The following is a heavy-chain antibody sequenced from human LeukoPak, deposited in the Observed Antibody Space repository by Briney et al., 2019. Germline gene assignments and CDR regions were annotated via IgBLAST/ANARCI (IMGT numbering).Heavy chain of an antibody. D-gene: IGHD3-22*01. Sequence: GGSLRLSCAASGFTFTDFYMSWIRQAPGKGLEWVSYISISGTTIYYADSVKGRFTFSRDNAKNSLYLQMNSLRAEDTAVYYCARPSTTYYSDSSGYYLFDYWGQGTLVTVSS. CDR3: ARPSTTYYSDSSGYYLFDY. CDR2: ISISGTTI. J-gene: IGHJ4*02. V-gene: IGHV3-11*01. CDR1: GFTFTDFY.